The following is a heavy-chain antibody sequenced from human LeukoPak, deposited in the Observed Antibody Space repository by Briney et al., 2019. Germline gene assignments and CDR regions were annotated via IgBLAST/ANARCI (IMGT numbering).Heavy chain of an antibody. CDR2: VNPNTGHP. V-gene: IGHV1-2*02. CDR1: EYSFTGYH. D-gene: IGHD1-26*01. J-gene: IGHJ1*01. Sequence: GASVKVSCKVVEYSFTGYHLHWMRQAPGHGLEWMGRVNPNTGHPVYAYKFQGRVAMTRDTSTSTAYMELSGLTSDDTAMYYCARVVVGATPLVQHWGQGTLVTVSS. CDR3: ARVVVGATPLVQH.